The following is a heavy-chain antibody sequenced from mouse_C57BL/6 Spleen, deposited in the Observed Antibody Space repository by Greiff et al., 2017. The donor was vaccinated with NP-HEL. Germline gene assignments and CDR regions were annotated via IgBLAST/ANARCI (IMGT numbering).Heavy chain of an antibody. Sequence: EVKVVESGGGLVKPGGSLKLSCAASGFTFSSYAMSWVRQTPEKRLEWVATISDGGSYTYYPDNVKGRFTISRDNAKNNLYLQMSHLKSEDTAMYYCARDDWIDYGDYFDYWGQGTTLTVSS. CDR1: GFTFSSYA. CDR3: ARDDWIDYGDYFDY. CDR2: ISDGGSYT. D-gene: IGHD2-4*01. V-gene: IGHV5-4*01. J-gene: IGHJ2*01.